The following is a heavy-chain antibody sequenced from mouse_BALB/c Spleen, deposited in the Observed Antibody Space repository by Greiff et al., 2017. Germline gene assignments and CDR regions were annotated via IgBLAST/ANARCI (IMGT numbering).Heavy chain of an antibody. CDR1: GYTFTSYD. CDR3: ARYGYPGFDY. J-gene: IGHJ2*01. D-gene: IGHD1-2*01. CDR2: IYPGDGST. V-gene: IGHV1S56*01. Sequence: QVQLKQSGPGLVKPGAGVKISCKASGYTFTSYDVNWVKQRPGQGLEWIGWIYPGDGSTKYNEKFKGQATLTADKSSSTAYMQLSSQTSENSAVYFCARYGYPGFDYWGEGTTLTVSS.